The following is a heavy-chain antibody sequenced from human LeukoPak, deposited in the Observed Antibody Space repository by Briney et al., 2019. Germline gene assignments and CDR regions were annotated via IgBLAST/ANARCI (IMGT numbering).Heavy chain of an antibody. J-gene: IGHJ4*02. D-gene: IGHD4-17*01. V-gene: IGHV1-46*01. CDR2: ITPSGGST. Sequence: ASVKVSCKASGYTFTGYYMHWVRQAPGQGLEWMGIITPSGGSTSYAQKFQGRVTMTRDKSTSTVYMELSRLRSEDTAVYYCARGGYGDRIDYWGQGTLVSVSS. CDR3: ARGGYGDRIDY. CDR1: GYTFTGYY.